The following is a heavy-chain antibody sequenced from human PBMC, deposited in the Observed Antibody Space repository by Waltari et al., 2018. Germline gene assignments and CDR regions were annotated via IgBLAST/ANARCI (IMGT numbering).Heavy chain of an antibody. J-gene: IGHJ4*02. CDR1: GFTFSSYS. V-gene: IGHV3-48*01. CDR3: ARDPYDSSGYYPYYFDY. CDR2: ISSSSTI. D-gene: IGHD3-22*01. Sequence: EVQLVESGGGLVQPGGSLRLSCAASGFTFSSYSMNWVRQAPGKGLEWVSYISSSSTIYYADSVKGRFTISRDNAKNSLYLQMNSLRAEDTAVYYCARDPYDSSGYYPYYFDYWGQGTLVTVSS.